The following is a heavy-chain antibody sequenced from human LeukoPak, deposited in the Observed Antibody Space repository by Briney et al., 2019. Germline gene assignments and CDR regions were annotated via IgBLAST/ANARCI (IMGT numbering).Heavy chain of an antibody. J-gene: IGHJ4*02. CDR1: GGSFSGYY. CDR3: ARISYGYCTNGVCPGVIDY. CDR2: INHSGST. D-gene: IGHD2-8*01. Sequence: SETLSLTCAVYGGSFSGYYWSWIRQPPGKGLEWIGEINHSGSTNYNPSLKSRVTISVDTSKNQFSLKLSSVTAADTAVYYCARISYGYCTNGVCPGVIDYWGQGTLVTVSS. V-gene: IGHV4-34*01.